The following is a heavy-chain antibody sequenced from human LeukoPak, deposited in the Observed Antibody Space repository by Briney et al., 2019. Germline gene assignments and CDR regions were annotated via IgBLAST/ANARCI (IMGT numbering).Heavy chain of an antibody. V-gene: IGHV1-69*04. D-gene: IGHD6-13*01. CDR2: IIPILGIA. CDR3: ARETLYSSRPPNWFDP. J-gene: IGHJ5*02. CDR1: GGTFSSYA. Sequence: ASVKVSCKASGGTFSSYAISWVRQAPGQGLEWMGRIIPILGIANYAQKFQGRVTITADKSTSTAYMELSSLRSEDTAVYYCARETLYSSRPPNWFDPWGQGTLVTVSS.